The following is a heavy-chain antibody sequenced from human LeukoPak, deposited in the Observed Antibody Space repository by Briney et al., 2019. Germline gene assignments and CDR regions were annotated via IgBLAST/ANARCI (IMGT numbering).Heavy chain of an antibody. CDR1: GGSFSGYY. CDR2: INHSGST. J-gene: IGHJ4*02. D-gene: IGHD3-10*01. V-gene: IGHV4-34*01. Sequence: SETLSLTCAVYGGSFSGYYWSWIRQPPGKGLEWIGEINHSGSTNYNPSLKSRVTISVDTSKSQFSLKLSSVTAADTAVYYCVGPGLPDYWGQGTLVTVSS. CDR3: VGPGLPDY.